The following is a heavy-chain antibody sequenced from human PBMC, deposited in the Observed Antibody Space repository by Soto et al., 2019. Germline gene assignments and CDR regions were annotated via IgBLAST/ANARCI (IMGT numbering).Heavy chain of an antibody. CDR3: ARRLTGSSNFDS. J-gene: IGHJ4*02. CDR2: IYYGGSA. CDR1: GGSISSNSYH. V-gene: IGHV4-39*01. D-gene: IGHD1-1*01. Sequence: TLSLTCTVPGGSISSNSYHWVWVRQPPGRGLEWIGNIYYGGSAYYTPSLKSRVSISVDTSKNEFSLKLSSVTAADTAVYYCARRLTGSSNFDSWGQGTLVTVSS.